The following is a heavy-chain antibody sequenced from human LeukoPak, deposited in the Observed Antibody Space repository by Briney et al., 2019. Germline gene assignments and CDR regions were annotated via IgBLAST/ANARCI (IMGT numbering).Heavy chain of an antibody. D-gene: IGHD3-10*01. CDR1: GFTFSSYS. CDR3: ARGRVVRGYTGY. J-gene: IGHJ4*02. CDR2: ISSSSSYI. Sequence: PGGSLRLSCAASGFTFSSYSMNWVRQAPGKGLEWVSSISSSSSYIYYADSVKGRFTISRDNAKNSLYPQMNSLRAEDTAVYYCARGRVVRGYTGYWGQGTLVTVSS. V-gene: IGHV3-21*01.